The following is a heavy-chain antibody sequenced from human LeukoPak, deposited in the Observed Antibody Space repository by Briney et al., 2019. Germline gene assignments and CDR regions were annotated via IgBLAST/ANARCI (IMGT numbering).Heavy chain of an antibody. Sequence: PGGSLRLSCAASGFTFSSYWMHRVRQAPGKGLVCVSRIKSDGSSTSYADSVKGRFTISRDDAKNTLYLQMNSLRAKDTAVYYCARAYNSHFDYWGQGALVTVSS. D-gene: IGHD1-1*01. CDR1: GFTFSSYW. J-gene: IGHJ4*02. V-gene: IGHV3-74*01. CDR3: ARAYNSHFDY. CDR2: IKSDGSST.